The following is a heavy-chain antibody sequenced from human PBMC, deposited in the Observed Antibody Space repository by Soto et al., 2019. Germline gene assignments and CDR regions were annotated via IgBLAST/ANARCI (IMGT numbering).Heavy chain of an antibody. V-gene: IGHV1-69*13. CDR3: ARVDPFGTPGY. CDR2: IIPIFGTA. CDR1: GGTFSSYA. D-gene: IGHD3-10*01. J-gene: IGHJ4*02. Sequence: GASVKVSCRASGGTFSSYAISWVRQAPGQGLEWMGGIIPIFGTANYAQKFQGRVTITADESTSTAYMELSSLRSEDTAVYYCARVDPFGTPGYWGQGTLVTVSS.